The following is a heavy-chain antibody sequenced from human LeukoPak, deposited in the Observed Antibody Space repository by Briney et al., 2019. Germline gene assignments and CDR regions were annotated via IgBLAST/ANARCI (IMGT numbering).Heavy chain of an antibody. V-gene: IGHV3-33*01. D-gene: IGHD6-19*01. CDR2: IWYDGRNK. Sequence: GRSLRLSCAASGFTFTSYGMHWVCQGPGKGLERVAVIWYDGRNKYYVDSVKGRFTISRDNSKNTVYLQMNSLRAEDTAVYFCARDLSIAVFDYWGQGTLVTVSS. CDR1: GFTFTSYG. J-gene: IGHJ4*02. CDR3: ARDLSIAVFDY.